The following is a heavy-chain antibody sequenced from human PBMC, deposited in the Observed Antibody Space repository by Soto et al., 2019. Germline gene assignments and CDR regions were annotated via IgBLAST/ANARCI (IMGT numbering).Heavy chain of an antibody. J-gene: IGHJ4*02. D-gene: IGHD1-26*01. CDR2: IKTYGSST. CDR3: ARVGSGSYWFDY. CDR1: GFTFSSYW. V-gene: IGHV3-74*01. Sequence: EVQLVESGGGLVQPGGSLRLSCAVSGFTFSSYWMHWVRQAPGKGLVWVSRIKTYGSSTSYADSVKGRFTISRDNAKNTLYLQLNSLRAEDTAVYYCARVGSGSYWFDYWGQGTLVTVSS.